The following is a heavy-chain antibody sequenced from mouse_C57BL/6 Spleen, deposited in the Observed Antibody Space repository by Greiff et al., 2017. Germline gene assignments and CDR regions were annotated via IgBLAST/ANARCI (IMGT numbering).Heavy chain of an antibody. CDR1: GYAFTNYL. V-gene: IGHV1-54*01. D-gene: IGHD2-2*01. CDR3: ARRDAYDWGCFDY. J-gene: IGHJ2*01. CDR2: INPGNGGT. Sequence: VQLQQSGAELVRPGTSVKVSCKASGYAFTNYLIEWVKQRPGKCLEWIGLINPGNGGTDYNEKFKGKATLTADNSASTAYMQLSSLTSEDSAVYFCARRDAYDWGCFDYWGQGTTLTVSS.